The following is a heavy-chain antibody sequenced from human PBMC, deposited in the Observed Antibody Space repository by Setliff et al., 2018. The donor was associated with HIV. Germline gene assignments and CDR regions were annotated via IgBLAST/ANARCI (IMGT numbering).Heavy chain of an antibody. V-gene: IGHV4-39*01. CDR1: GGSISISGYY. CDR2: IYYSGST. D-gene: IGHD2-15*01. Sequence: SSETLSLTCTVSGGSISISGYYWGWIRQPPGKGLEWIGSIYYSGSTFYNPSLRSRVTISVDTSKNQFSLKLSSVTAADTAVYYCATASYCSGGSCYQRYFQYWGQGTLVTVSS. J-gene: IGHJ1*01. CDR3: ATASYCSGGSCYQRYFQY.